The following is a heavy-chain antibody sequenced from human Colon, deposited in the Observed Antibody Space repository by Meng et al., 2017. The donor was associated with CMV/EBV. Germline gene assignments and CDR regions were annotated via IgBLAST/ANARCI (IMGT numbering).Heavy chain of an antibody. V-gene: IGHV4-34*01. J-gene: IGHJ4*02. CDR3: ARGRNGWLLPLDS. CDR1: GGSFNSYF. D-gene: IGHD3-3*01. CDR2: LNHSGST. Sequence: QVQLHPWGAGLLKPSQTLSLTCAISGGSFNSYFLTLIRQSPGKGLEWIGELNHSGSTNYNPSLKSRVTISIDTSKRHFSLRLTSVTAADTAVYYCARGRNGWLLPLDSWGQGTLVTVSS.